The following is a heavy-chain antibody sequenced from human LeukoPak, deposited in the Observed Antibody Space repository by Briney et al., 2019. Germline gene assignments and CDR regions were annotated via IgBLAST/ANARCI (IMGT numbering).Heavy chain of an antibody. J-gene: IGHJ4*02. V-gene: IGHV4-34*01. D-gene: IGHD4-17*01. CDR3: ARDISAVTTGDY. CDR2: ISHSGST. Sequence: PSETLSLTCVVYGGSLSGYYWSWIRQSPGKGLEWIGEISHSGSTTYNPSLKSRVTISVDTSKNQFSLKLSSVTAADTAVYYCARDISAVTTGDYWGQGTLVTVSS. CDR1: GGSLSGYY.